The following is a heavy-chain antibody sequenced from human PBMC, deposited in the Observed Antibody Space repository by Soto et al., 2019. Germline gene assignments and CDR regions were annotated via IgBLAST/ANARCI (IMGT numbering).Heavy chain of an antibody. D-gene: IGHD3-3*01. CDR3: ARGQRITIFGVVTIDAFDI. CDR2: MNPNSGNT. CDR1: GSTFTSYD. V-gene: IGHV1-8*01. Sequence: ASVKVSCKASGSTFTSYDINWVRQATGQGLEWMGWMNPNSGNTGYAQKFQGRVTMTRNTSISTAYMELSSLRSEDTAVYYCARGQRITIFGVVTIDAFDIWGQGTMVTVSS. J-gene: IGHJ3*02.